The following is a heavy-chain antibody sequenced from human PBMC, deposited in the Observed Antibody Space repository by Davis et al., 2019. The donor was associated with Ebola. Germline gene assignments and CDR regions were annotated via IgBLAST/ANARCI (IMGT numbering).Heavy chain of an antibody. D-gene: IGHD3-16*01. CDR2: INPNSGGT. V-gene: IGHV1-2*02. Sequence: ALVKVSCKASGYTFTSYAISWVRQAPGQGLEWMGWINPNSGGTNYAQKFQVMVTITRDTSISTPYMELSRLRSDDTAVYYCARSEGAESLFYYYYGMEVWGQGTTVNVS. CDR3: ARSEGAESLFYYYYGMEV. J-gene: IGHJ6*02. CDR1: GYTFTSYA.